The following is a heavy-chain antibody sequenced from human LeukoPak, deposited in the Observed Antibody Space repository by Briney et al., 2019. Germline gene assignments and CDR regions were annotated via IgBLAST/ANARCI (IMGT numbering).Heavy chain of an antibody. D-gene: IGHD6-19*01. Sequence: GGSLRLSCAASGFMFSSYAMTWVRQAPGKGLEWVSSIGGSGDRPYYADSVKGRFTISRDTSKNTLYLQMNSLRTEDTAIYYCAKCASRSVAGSDSWGQGTLATVFS. CDR1: GFMFSSYA. CDR3: AKCASRSVAGSDS. J-gene: IGHJ4*02. V-gene: IGHV3-23*01. CDR2: IGGSGDRP.